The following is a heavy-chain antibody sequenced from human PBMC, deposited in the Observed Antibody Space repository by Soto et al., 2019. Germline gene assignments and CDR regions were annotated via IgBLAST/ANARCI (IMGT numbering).Heavy chain of an antibody. CDR3: ARHEGYSGYDYYFDY. V-gene: IGHV4-59*08. Sequence: PSETLSLTCTVSGGSISSYYWSWIRQPPGKGLEWIGYIYYSGSTNYNPSLKSRVTISVDTSKNQFSLKLSSVTAADTAVYYCARHEGYSGYDYYFDYWGQGTLVTSPQ. D-gene: IGHD5-12*01. CDR1: GGSISSYY. CDR2: IYYSGST. J-gene: IGHJ4*02.